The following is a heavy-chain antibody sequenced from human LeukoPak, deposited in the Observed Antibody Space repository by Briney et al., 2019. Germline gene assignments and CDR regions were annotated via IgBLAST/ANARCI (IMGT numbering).Heavy chain of an antibody. V-gene: IGHV1-69*05. CDR1: GGTFSSYA. Sequence: ASVKVSCKASGGTFSSYAISWVRQAPGQGLEWMGGIIPIFGTANYAQKFQGRVTITTDESTSTAYMELSSLRSEDTAVYYCARSPYSNYNYYYYMDVWGKGTTVTVSS. CDR3: ARSPYSNYNYYYYMDV. D-gene: IGHD4-11*01. J-gene: IGHJ6*03. CDR2: IIPIFGTA.